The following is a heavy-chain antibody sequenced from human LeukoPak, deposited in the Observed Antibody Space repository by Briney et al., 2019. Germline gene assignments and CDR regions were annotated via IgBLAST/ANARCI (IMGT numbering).Heavy chain of an antibody. Sequence: PGGSLRLSCAAALVTLWNVGIAWGRQAPGKGLEWVAVIWSDGSNKYYGDSVKGRFTISRDNSQNRVYLQMNNLRVHDTAIYYLARCLDTLRYNLLSHWGQGTLVTVSS. V-gene: IGHV3-33*01. CDR2: IWSDGSNK. CDR1: LVTLWNVG. J-gene: IGHJ4*02. CDR3: ARCLDTLRYNLLSH. D-gene: IGHD2/OR15-2a*01.